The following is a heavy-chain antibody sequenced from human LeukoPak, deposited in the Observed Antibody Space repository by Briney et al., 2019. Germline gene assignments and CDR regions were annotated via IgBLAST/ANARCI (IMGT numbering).Heavy chain of an antibody. D-gene: IGHD1-7*01. J-gene: IGHJ1*01. CDR1: GCTFSSYG. CDR2: IWYDGSNK. CDR3: AGDGLELRGFIYFQH. V-gene: IGHV3-33*01. Sequence: GGALTLSCAASGCTFSSYGMHWVRQAPGKGLEWLADIWYDGSNKFYADSAKGRFTISRDNSKNTLYLQMNSLRAEDTAVYYCAGDGLELRGFIYFQHWGQGTLVTVSS.